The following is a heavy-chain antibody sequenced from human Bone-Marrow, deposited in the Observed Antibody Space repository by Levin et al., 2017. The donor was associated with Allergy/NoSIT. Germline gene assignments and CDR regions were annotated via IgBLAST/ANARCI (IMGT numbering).Heavy chain of an antibody. CDR3: ARASRAVAGTGGYWFDP. CDR2: IGTAGDT. Sequence: GGSLRLSCAASGFTFSSYDMHWVRHSTAKGLEWVSAIGTAGDTYYPGSVKGRFTISRENAKNSLYLQMNSLRAGDTAVYYCARASRAVAGTGGYWFDPWGQGTLVTVSS. J-gene: IGHJ5*02. V-gene: IGHV3-13*04. D-gene: IGHD6-19*01. CDR1: GFTFSSYD.